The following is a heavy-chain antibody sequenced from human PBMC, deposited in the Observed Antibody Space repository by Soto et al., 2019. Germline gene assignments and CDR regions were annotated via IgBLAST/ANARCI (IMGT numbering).Heavy chain of an antibody. D-gene: IGHD2-21*01. V-gene: IGHV2-5*02. CDR2: VYWDDDK. CDR3: AYRLYGAWLTRSYYDY. Sequence: GSCPTLVNPPHTLTLSCTFAGFSLSTSGAGVGWIRQPPPKALEWLAVVYWDDDKRYSPSLNSRLTITKDTSKNQVVLTMTNMDPVDTATYSCAYRLYGAWLTRSYYDYWGPGTLVTVSS. CDR1: GFSLSTSGAG. J-gene: IGHJ4*02.